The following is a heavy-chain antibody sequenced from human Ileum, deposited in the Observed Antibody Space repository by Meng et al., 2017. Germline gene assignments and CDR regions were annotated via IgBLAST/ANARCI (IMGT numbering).Heavy chain of an antibody. CDR3: ARALTGAGDY. J-gene: IGHJ4*02. Sequence: ASVQVSCKASGYIFISYDIIWVRQPTGQGLEWMGWMNPNSGNTGYAQKFQGRVTMIRNTSISTAYMELSSLRSEDTAVYYCARALTGAGDYWGQGTLVTVSS. V-gene: IGHV1-8*01. CDR2: MNPNSGNT. D-gene: IGHD3-9*01. CDR1: GYIFISYD.